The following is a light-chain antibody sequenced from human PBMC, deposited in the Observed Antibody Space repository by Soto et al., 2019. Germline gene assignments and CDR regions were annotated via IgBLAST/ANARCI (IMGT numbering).Light chain of an antibody. CDR1: QSVSSN. Sequence: EIGMTQSPATLSVSPGERATLSCRASQSVSSNLAWYQQKPGQAPRLLIYGASTSATGIPARFSGSGSGTEFTLTISSLQSEDFAVYYCQQYNNWTLITFGQGTRLEIK. CDR3: QQYNNWTLIT. J-gene: IGKJ5*01. CDR2: GAS. V-gene: IGKV3-15*01.